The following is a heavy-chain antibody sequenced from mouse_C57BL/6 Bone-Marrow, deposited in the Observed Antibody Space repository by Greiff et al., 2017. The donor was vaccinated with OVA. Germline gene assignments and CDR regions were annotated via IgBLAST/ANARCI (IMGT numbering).Heavy chain of an antibody. CDR3: ARSSYYGNLAY. Sequence: VQLQQSGAELARPGASVKLSCTASGYTFTSYGISWVKQRTGQGLEWIGKIYPRSGYTYYNEKFKGKATLTADKSSSTAYMELRSLTSEDSAVYFCARSSYYGNLAYWGQGTLVTVSA. CDR1: GYTFTSYG. J-gene: IGHJ3*01. D-gene: IGHD2-1*01. V-gene: IGHV1-81*01. CDR2: IYPRSGYT.